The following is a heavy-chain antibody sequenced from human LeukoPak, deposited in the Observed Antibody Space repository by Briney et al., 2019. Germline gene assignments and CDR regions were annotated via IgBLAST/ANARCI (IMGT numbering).Heavy chain of an antibody. CDR1: GFTFSNYA. V-gene: IGHV3-23*01. CDR3: ARVSPSRPY. CDR2: ITDSGGDT. Sequence: GGSLRLSCAASGFTFSNYAMSWVRQAPGKGLEWFSAITDSGGDTYHADSVKGRFTISRDNAKNSLYLQMNSLRAEDTAVYYCARVSPSRPYWGQGTLVTVSS. J-gene: IGHJ4*02.